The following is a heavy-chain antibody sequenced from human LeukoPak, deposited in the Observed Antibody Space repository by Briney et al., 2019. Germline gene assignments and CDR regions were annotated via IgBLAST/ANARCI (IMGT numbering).Heavy chain of an antibody. CDR2: IYHSGST. V-gene: IGHV4-38-2*01. Sequence: SETLSLTCGVSGYSISSGYYWGWIRQPPGKGLEWIGSIYHSGSTYYNPSLKSRVTISVDTSKNQFSLKLRSVTAADTALYYCARWDSGEWFHDAFDIWSPGTRVTVSS. CDR1: GYSISSGYY. J-gene: IGHJ3*02. D-gene: IGHD3-3*01. CDR3: ARWDSGEWFHDAFDI.